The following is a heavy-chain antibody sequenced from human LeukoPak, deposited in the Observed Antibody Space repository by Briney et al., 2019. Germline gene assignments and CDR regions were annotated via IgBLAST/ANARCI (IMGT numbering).Heavy chain of an antibody. CDR3: ARSLGY. CDR2: INDNGDGT. V-gene: IGHV3-23*01. CDR1: GFTFSSYA. Sequence: PGGSLRLSCAASGFTFSSYAMSWVRQAPGKGLKWVSTINDNGDGTYYADSVKGRFTISRDNSYNTVSLQMNSLRDEDTGVYYCARSLGYWGQGTLVTVSS. J-gene: IGHJ4*02.